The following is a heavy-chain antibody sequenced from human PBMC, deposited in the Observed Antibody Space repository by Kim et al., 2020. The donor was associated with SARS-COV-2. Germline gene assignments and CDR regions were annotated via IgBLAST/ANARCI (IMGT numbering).Heavy chain of an antibody. CDR3: AKDYMVDTAMVVYYYGLDV. D-gene: IGHD5-18*01. Sequence: KGRFTISRDKSKTTLYLQMNSLRADDTAVYYCAKDYMVDTAMVVYYYGLDVWGQGTTVTVSS. V-gene: IGHV3-23*01. J-gene: IGHJ6*02.